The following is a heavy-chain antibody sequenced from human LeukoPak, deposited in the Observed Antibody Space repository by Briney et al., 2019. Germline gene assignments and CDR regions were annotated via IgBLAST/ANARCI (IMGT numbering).Heavy chain of an antibody. CDR3: AKGRGITMIVVVPPMGY. V-gene: IGHV3-23*01. Sequence: PGGSLRLSCAASGFTFSSYAMSWVRQAPGKGLEWVPAISGSGGSTYYADSVKGRFTISRDNSKNTLYLQMNSLRAEDTAVYYCAKGRGITMIVVVPPMGYWGQGTLVTVSS. J-gene: IGHJ4*02. D-gene: IGHD3-22*01. CDR2: ISGSGGST. CDR1: GFTFSSYA.